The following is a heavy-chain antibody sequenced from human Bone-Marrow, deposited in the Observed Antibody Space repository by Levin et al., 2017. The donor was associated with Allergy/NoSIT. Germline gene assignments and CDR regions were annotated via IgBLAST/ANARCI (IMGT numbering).Heavy chain of an antibody. CDR1: GFTFSSYW. J-gene: IGHJ6*02. D-gene: IGHD3-3*01. Sequence: GESLKISCAASGFTFSSYWMYWVRQAPGKGLVWVSRITSDGSNTVYSDSVRDRFTISRDNAKNTLYLQMNSLRAEDTAVYYCTGAEWSRYSMDVWGQGTTVIVSS. V-gene: IGHV3-74*01. CDR2: ITSDGSNT. CDR3: TGAEWSRYSMDV.